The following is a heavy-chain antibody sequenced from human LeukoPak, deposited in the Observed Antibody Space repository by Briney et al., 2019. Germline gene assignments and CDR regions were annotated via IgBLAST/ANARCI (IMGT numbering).Heavy chain of an antibody. D-gene: IGHD5-18*01. V-gene: IGHV4-4*07. CDR3: VRDGQGYSYGYDY. CDR1: GVSISSYY. Sequence: PSETLSLTCTVSGVSISSYYWSWIRQPAGKGLEWIGRIYTSGSTNYNPSLKSRVTMLVDTSKNQFSLKLNSVTAADTAVYYCVRDGQGYSYGYDYWGQGTLVTVSS. CDR2: IYTSGST. J-gene: IGHJ4*02.